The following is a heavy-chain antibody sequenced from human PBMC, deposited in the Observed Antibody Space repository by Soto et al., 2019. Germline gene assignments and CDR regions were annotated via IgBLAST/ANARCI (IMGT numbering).Heavy chain of an antibody. Sequence: VQLLESGGGLVQPGGSLRLSCAASGFAFSSYNMHWVRQAPGEGLEWVAVISFDGANTFYADSVKGRFTISRDISRDTLYLQMSSLRDEDTAMYFCARDGYNRGGFDYWGQGTQVTVSS. D-gene: IGHD3-10*01. J-gene: IGHJ4*02. CDR3: ARDGYNRGGFDY. V-gene: IGHV3-30-3*01. CDR2: ISFDGANT. CDR1: GFAFSSYN.